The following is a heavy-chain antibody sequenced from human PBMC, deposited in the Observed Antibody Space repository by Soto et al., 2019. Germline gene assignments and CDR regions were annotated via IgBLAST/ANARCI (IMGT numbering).Heavy chain of an antibody. D-gene: IGHD3-3*01. Sequence: QLQLQPSGPGLVKPSETLSLTCTXXGGSISSSNYYWGXIRQPPGKGLEWIGSIYYSGSTYYNPSLKSRVTISVDTSKNLFSLKLISVTAADTAVYYCRAYDFWSGFLDVWGQGTTVTVSS. CDR2: IYYSGST. CDR3: RAYDFWSGFLDV. CDR1: GGSISSSNYY. J-gene: IGHJ6*02. V-gene: IGHV4-39*01.